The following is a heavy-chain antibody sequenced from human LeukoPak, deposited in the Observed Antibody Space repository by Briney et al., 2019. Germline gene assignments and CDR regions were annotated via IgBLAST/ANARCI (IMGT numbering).Heavy chain of an antibody. D-gene: IGHD2-8*02. J-gene: IGHJ4*02. Sequence: GSLSLSCAASGFTVSSNYMSWVRQAPGKGLGWVSVIYSGGSTYYADSVKGRFTISRDNSKNTVYLQMNSLRAEDTAVYYCARGGGSGAYFDYWGQGTLVTVSS. CDR1: GFTVSSNY. CDR3: ARGGGSGAYFDY. V-gene: IGHV3-53*01. CDR2: IYSGGST.